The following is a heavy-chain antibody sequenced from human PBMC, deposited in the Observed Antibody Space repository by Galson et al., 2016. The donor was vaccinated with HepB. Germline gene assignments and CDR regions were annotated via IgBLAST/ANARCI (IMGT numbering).Heavy chain of an antibody. V-gene: IGHV3-23*01. CDR2: ISTRRTT. CDR3: AKERLVPRTFDH. J-gene: IGHJ4*02. Sequence: SLRLSCAASGFVFSNFGLSWVRQAPGKGLEWVASISTRRTTYYSDSVEGRFTSSRDKPNNTLYLQKNGLRAEDTAAYYCAKERLVPRTFDHWGQGTLLTVSS. D-gene: IGHD3-9*01. CDR1: GFVFSNFG.